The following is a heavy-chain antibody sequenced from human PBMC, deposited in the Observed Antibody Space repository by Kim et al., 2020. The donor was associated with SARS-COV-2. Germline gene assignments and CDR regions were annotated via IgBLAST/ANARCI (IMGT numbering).Heavy chain of an antibody. CDR1: GGSISSYY. Sequence: SETLSLTCTVSGGSISSYYWSWIRQPPGKGLEWIGYIYYSGSTNYNPSLKSRVTISVDTSKNQFSLKLSSVTAADTAVYYCARAEGWFRELLFSSAFDIWGQGTMVTVSS. CDR2: IYYSGST. V-gene: IGHV4-59*01. CDR3: ARAEGWFRELLFSSAFDI. J-gene: IGHJ3*02. D-gene: IGHD3-10*01.